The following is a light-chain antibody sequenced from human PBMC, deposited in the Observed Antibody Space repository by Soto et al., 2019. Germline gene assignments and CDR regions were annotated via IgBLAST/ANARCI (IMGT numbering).Light chain of an antibody. CDR2: DVN. CDR3: SAHGGTNPYV. V-gene: IGLV2-8*01. Sequence: QFALTQPPSASGSPGQSVAISCTGTASDIGGYTFVSWYQQHPGKAPKLLIYDVNKRPSGVPDRFSGSKSGNTASLTVSGLQAEDEADYYCSAHGGTNPYVFGTGNKLTVL. J-gene: IGLJ1*01. CDR1: ASDIGGYTF.